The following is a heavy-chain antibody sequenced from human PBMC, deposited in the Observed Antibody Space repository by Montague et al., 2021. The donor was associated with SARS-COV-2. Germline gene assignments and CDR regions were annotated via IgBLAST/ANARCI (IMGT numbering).Heavy chain of an antibody. CDR2: ISSSSSSI. D-gene: IGHD2-15*01. CDR1: GFTFRSYT. V-gene: IGHV3-21*01. Sequence: SLRLPCAASGFTFRSYTMNWARQSPGMGLEWVSFISSSSSSIYYADSLKGRFTISRDNAKNSLYLQMNSLRVEDTAVYYCVRGGACSGGKCNGGARDWGQGTLVTVSS. J-gene: IGHJ4*02. CDR3: VRGGACSGGKCNGGARD.